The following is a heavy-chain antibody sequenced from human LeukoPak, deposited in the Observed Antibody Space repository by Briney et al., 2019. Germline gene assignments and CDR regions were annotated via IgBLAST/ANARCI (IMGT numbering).Heavy chain of an antibody. V-gene: IGHV4-39*07. D-gene: IGHD3-10*01. J-gene: IGHJ4*02. CDR3: ARHGSGKTLDY. Sequence: SETLSLTCTVSGGSISSSSYYWGWIRQPPGKGLEWIGSIYYSGSTYYNPSLKSRVTISVDTSKNQFSLKLSSVTAADTAVYYCARHGSGKTLDYWGQGTLVTVSS. CDR1: GGSISSSSYY. CDR2: IYYSGST.